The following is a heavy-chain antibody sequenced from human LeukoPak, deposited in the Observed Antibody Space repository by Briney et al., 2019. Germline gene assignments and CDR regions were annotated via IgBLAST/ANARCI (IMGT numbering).Heavy chain of an antibody. CDR2: IIPIFGTA. Sequence: ASVKVSCKASGGTSSSYAISWVRQAPGKGLGWMGGIIPIFGTANYAQKFQGRVTITADESTTTAYMELSSLRYEDTAVYYCARERQHYYGSGSYYNLFEYWGQGTLVTVSS. D-gene: IGHD3-10*01. CDR1: GGTSSSYA. CDR3: ARERQHYYGSGSYYNLFEY. J-gene: IGHJ4*02. V-gene: IGHV1-69*13.